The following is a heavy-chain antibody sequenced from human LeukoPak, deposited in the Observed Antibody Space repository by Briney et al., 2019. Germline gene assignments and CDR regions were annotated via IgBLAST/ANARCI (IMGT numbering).Heavy chain of an antibody. Sequence: PGGSLRLSCAASGFTLSAYWMSWVRQAPGKGLEWVANIRQDGSDKYYVDSVKGRFTISRDNAKNSLYLQMTSLRAEDTAVYYCASSWGSAIDFWGQGTLVTVSS. CDR3: ASSWGSAIDF. CDR1: GFTLSAYW. J-gene: IGHJ4*02. V-gene: IGHV3-7*01. CDR2: IRQDGSDK. D-gene: IGHD3-16*01.